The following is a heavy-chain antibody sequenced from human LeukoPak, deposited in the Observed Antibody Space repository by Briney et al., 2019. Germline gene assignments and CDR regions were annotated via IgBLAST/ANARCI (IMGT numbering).Heavy chain of an antibody. CDR2: IYYNGRT. J-gene: IGHJ5*02. CDR3: ARRGSGLNWFDP. CDR1: GDSINNNNYY. D-gene: IGHD3-16*01. V-gene: IGHV4-39*07. Sequence: SEPLSLTCTVSGDSINNNNYYWGWIRQPPGKGLEWFGNIYYNGRTYYSPSLKSRVTVSVETSTNQFSLRLSSVTAADTAVYYCARRGSGLNWFDPWGQGTLVTVSS.